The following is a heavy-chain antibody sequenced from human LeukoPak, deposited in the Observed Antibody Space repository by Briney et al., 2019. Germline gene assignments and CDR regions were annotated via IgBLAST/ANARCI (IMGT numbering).Heavy chain of an antibody. J-gene: IGHJ4*02. CDR3: AKVPAGCGGDCYMFDY. CDR2: IRYDGSKT. D-gene: IGHD2-21*02. Sequence: PGGSLRLSCAASGFTFSNYAMHWLRQAPGKGLEWVACIRYDGSKTYYADSVKGRFTISRDNSKNTLYLQMNSLRPEDTAVYYCAKVPAGCGGDCYMFDYWGQGTLVTVSS. CDR1: GFTFSNYA. V-gene: IGHV3-30*02.